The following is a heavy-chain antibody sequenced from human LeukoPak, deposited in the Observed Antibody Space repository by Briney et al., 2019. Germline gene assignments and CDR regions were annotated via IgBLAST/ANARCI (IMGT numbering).Heavy chain of an antibody. D-gene: IGHD2-21*01. J-gene: IGHJ4*02. CDR1: GYTFGDYF. Sequence: ASVKVSCKSSGYTFGDYFLHWVRQAPGQGLEWMGWINPNSGGTKYAQKFQGRVTMTRDTSINTAYMELSSLRSDDTAVYYCAAPILHHTYFFDYWGQGTQVTVSS. CDR3: AAPILHHTYFFDY. CDR2: INPNSGGT. V-gene: IGHV1-2*02.